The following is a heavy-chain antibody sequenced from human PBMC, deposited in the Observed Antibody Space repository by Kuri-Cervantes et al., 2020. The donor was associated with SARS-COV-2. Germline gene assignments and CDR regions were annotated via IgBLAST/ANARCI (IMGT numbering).Heavy chain of an antibody. D-gene: IGHD6-13*01. CDR1: GYTFTSYG. Sequence: ASVKVSCKASGYTFTSYGISWVRQAPGQGLEWMGWISAYNGNTNYAQKLQGRVTMTTDTSTSTAYMELRSLRSDDTAVYYCARGHTSSSWDNWFDPWGQGTLVTCYS. CDR3: ARGHTSSSWDNWFDP. CDR2: ISAYNGNT. V-gene: IGHV1-18*01. J-gene: IGHJ5*02.